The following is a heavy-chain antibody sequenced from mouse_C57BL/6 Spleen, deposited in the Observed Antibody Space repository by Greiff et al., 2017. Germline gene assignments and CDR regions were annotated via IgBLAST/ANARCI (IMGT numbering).Heavy chain of an antibody. CDR1: GFNIKDYS. J-gene: IGHJ2*01. V-gene: IGHV14-2*01. Sequence: EVQLQQSGAELVKPGASVKLSCTASGFNIKDYSMPWVKQRPEQGLEWIGRIDPEDGETKYAQKFQGKATITADTSSNTAYLQLSSLTSEDTAVYYCAGWDTWEGYWGQGTTLTVSS. D-gene: IGHD4-1*01. CDR3: AGWDTWEGY. CDR2: IDPEDGET.